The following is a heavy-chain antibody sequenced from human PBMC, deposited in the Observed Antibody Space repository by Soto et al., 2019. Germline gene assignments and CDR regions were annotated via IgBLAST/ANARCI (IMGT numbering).Heavy chain of an antibody. CDR2: ISYDGSNK. D-gene: IGHD2-2*01. J-gene: IGHJ3*02. V-gene: IGHV3-30-3*01. Sequence: PGGSLRLSCAASGFTFSSYAMHWVRQAPGKGLEWVAVISYDGSNKYYADSVKGRFTISRDNSKNTLYLQMNSLRAEDTAVYYCAREKGPAAILGMGDAFDIWGQGTMVTVS. CDR3: AREKGPAAILGMGDAFDI. CDR1: GFTFSSYA.